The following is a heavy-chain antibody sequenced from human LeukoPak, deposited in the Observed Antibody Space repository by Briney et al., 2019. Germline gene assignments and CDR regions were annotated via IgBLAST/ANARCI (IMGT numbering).Heavy chain of an antibody. CDR3: ARDLPFGSGWYYFDY. Sequence: GGSLRLSCAASGFTFSSYGMHWVRQAPGKGLEGVAVIWYDGSNKYYADSVKGRFTISRDNSKNTLYLQMNSLRAEDTAVYYCARDLPFGSGWYYFDYWGQGTLVTVSS. CDR2: IWYDGSNK. V-gene: IGHV3-33*01. J-gene: IGHJ4*02. D-gene: IGHD6-19*01. CDR1: GFTFSSYG.